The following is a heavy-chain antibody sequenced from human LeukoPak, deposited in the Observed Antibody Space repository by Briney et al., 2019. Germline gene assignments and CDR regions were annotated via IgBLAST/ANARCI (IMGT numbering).Heavy chain of an antibody. D-gene: IGHD4-17*01. CDR2: IYYSGST. J-gene: IGHJ3*02. Sequence: GSLRLSCAASGFTVSSNYMSWVRQAPGKGLEWIGYIYYSGSTNYNPSLKSRVTISVDTSKNQFSLKLSSVTAADTAVYYCARDNDYLDAFDIWGQGTMVTVSS. CDR3: ARDNDYLDAFDI. CDR1: GFTVSSNY. V-gene: IGHV4-59*02.